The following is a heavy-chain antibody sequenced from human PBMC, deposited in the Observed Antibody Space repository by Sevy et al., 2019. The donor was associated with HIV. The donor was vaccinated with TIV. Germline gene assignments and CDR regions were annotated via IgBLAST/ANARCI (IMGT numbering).Heavy chain of an antibody. D-gene: IGHD2-2*01. CDR1: GFTFSSYW. CDR2: IKKDGSEK. CDR3: AGVVVPAATYYYYYGMDV. V-gene: IGHV3-7*03. J-gene: IGHJ6*02. Sequence: GGSLRLSCAASGFTFSSYWMSWVRQAPGKGLEWVANIKKDGSEKYYVDSVKGRFTISRDNAKNSLYLQMNSLRAEDTAVYYCAGVVVPAATYYYYYGMDVWGQGTTVTVSS.